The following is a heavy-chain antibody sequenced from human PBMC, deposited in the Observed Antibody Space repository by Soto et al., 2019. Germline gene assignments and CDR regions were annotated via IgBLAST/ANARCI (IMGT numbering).Heavy chain of an antibody. CDR2: IIPILGIA. Sequence: SVKVSCKASGGTFRSYTISWVRQAPGQGLEWKGKIIPILGIANYAQKFQGRVTITADKSTSTAYMELSSLRSEDTAVYYCARDLGGWPDYWGQGTLVTVSS. D-gene: IGHD2-15*01. CDR3: ARDLGGWPDY. J-gene: IGHJ4*02. V-gene: IGHV1-69*04. CDR1: GGTFRSYT.